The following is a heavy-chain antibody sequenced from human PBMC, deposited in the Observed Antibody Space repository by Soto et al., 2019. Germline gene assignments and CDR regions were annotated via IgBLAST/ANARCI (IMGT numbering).Heavy chain of an antibody. J-gene: IGHJ4*02. CDR2: IYYSGST. CDR3: ARGGYDFWSGPPTYYFDY. CDR1: GGSISSYY. V-gene: IGHV4-59*01. D-gene: IGHD3-3*01. Sequence: SETLSLTCTVPGGSISSYYWSWIRQPPGKGLEWIGYIYYSGSTNYNPSLKSRVTISVETSKNQYSLKLSSVTAADTAVYYCARGGYDFWSGPPTYYFDYWGQGTLVTVSS.